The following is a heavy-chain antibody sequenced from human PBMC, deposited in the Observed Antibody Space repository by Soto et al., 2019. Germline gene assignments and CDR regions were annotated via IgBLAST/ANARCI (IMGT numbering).Heavy chain of an antibody. CDR2: ISGSGGST. V-gene: IGHV3-23*01. D-gene: IGHD3-3*01. J-gene: IGHJ6*02. Sequence: GESLKISCAASGFTFSSYAMSWVRQAPGKGLGWVSAISGSGGSTYYADSVKGRFTISRDNSKNTLYLQMNSLRAEDTAVYYCAKMTGITIFGVRDYYYGMDVWGQGTTVTVSS. CDR1: GFTFSSYA. CDR3: AKMTGITIFGVRDYYYGMDV.